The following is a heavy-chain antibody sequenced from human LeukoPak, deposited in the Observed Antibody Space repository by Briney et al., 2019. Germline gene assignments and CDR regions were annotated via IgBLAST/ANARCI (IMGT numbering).Heavy chain of an antibody. CDR2: INHSGST. CDR1: GGSFSGHY. Sequence: SETLSLTCAVYGGSFSGHYSSWIRQPPGKGLEWIGEINHSGSTNYNPSLESRVTISVDTSKNHFSLKLSSVTAADTAVYYCASGQYYDLWSGYYVDWGQGTLVTVSA. V-gene: IGHV4-34*01. CDR3: ASGQYYDLWSGYYVD. D-gene: IGHD3-3*01. J-gene: IGHJ4*02.